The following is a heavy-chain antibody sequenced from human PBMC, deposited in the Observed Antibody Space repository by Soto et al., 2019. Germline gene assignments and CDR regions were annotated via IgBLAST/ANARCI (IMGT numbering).Heavy chain of an antibody. V-gene: IGHV1-69*13. J-gene: IGHJ4*02. D-gene: IGHD3-3*01. Sequence: SVKVSCKASGGTFSSYAISWVRQAPGQGLEWMGGIIPIFGTANYAQKFQGRVTITADESTSTAYMELSSLRSGDTAVYYCARGFDYDFWSGACDYWGQGTLVTVSS. CDR1: GGTFSSYA. CDR2: IIPIFGTA. CDR3: ARGFDYDFWSGACDY.